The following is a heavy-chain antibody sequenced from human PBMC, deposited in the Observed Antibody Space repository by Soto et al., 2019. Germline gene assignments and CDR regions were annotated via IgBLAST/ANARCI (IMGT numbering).Heavy chain of an antibody. CDR1: GFTFSSYA. D-gene: IGHD3-10*01. V-gene: IGHV3-23*01. Sequence: GGSLRVSCAASGFTFSSYAMSRVRQAPGKGLEWVSAISGSGGSTYYADSVKGRFTISRDNSKNTLYLQMNSLRAEDTAVYYCAKGALLWFGELSRMGDAFDIWGQGTMVTVSS. CDR3: AKGALLWFGELSRMGDAFDI. J-gene: IGHJ3*02. CDR2: ISGSGGST.